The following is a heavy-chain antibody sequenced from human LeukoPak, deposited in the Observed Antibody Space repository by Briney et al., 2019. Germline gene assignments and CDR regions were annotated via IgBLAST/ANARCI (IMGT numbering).Heavy chain of an antibody. D-gene: IGHD3-22*01. J-gene: IGHJ4*02. CDR3: AKGPLHYYESSGYLRDAYYFDY. CDR1: GFTFSSYG. CDR2: IRYDGGNK. V-gene: IGHV3-30*02. Sequence: GGSLRLSCAASGFTFSSYGMHWLRQAPGKGLEWVAFIRYDGGNKYYADSVKGRFTISRDNSKNTLYLQMNSLRAEDTAVYYCAKGPLHYYESSGYLRDAYYFDYWGQGTLVTVSS.